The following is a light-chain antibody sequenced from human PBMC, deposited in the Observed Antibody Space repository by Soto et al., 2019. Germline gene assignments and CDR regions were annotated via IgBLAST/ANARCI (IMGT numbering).Light chain of an antibody. CDR1: SGHSSYA. CDR2: LKSDGSH. Sequence: QPVLTQSPSASASLGASVKLTCTLSSGHSSYAIAWHQQQPEKGPRYLMKLKSDGSHSKGDGTPDRFSGSSSGAERYLTISSLQSEDEADYYCQTWGTGIRVFAGGTKLTVL. V-gene: IGLV4-69*01. J-gene: IGLJ2*01. CDR3: QTWGTGIRV.